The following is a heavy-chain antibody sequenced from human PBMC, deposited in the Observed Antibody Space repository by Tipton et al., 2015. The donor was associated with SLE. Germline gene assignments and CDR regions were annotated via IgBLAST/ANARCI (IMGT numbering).Heavy chain of an antibody. CDR3: ATKANPGLPAFLTDV. V-gene: IGHV4-39*07. Sequence: LRLSCTVSGGSISSSSDYWGWIRQPPGKGLEWIGNTHYTGVTYYNPSLKSRVTISVDTSKNQFSLKLTSVTAADTAVYYCATKANPGLPAFLTDVWGQGTTVTVSS. J-gene: IGHJ6*02. CDR2: THYTGVT. D-gene: IGHD2-21*02. CDR1: GGSISSSSDY.